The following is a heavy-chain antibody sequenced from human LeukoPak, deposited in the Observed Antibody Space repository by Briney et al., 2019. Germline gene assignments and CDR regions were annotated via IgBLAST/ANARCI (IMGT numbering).Heavy chain of an antibody. CDR3: ASTSCYNCYWFDP. V-gene: IGHV1-46*03. CDR1: GYTFTIYY. Sequence: ASVKVSCKASGYTFTIYYMHWVRQAPGQGLEWMGIINPSGGSTTYAQKFQGRVTMTSDTSTRTVYMELSSLRSEDTAFYYCASTSCYNCYWFDPWGQGTLVTVSS. CDR2: INPSGGST. J-gene: IGHJ5*02. D-gene: IGHD2-2*02.